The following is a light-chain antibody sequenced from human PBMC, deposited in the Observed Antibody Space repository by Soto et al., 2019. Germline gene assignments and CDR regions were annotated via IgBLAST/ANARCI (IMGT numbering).Light chain of an antibody. J-gene: IGKJ4*01. CDR2: GAS. Sequence: EIVLTQSPGTLSLSPGERATISCRASQSVKSSYLAWYQQKPGQPPRLLICGASTRATGIPDRFIGSGSGTDFTLTISRMEPEDFAVFYCQPYGSSPLTFGRGTKADIK. CDR3: QPYGSSPLT. CDR1: QSVKSSY. V-gene: IGKV3-20*01.